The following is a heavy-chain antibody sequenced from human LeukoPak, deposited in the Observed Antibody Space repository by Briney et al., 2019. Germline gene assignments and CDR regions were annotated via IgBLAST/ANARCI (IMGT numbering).Heavy chain of an antibody. CDR2: INHSGST. J-gene: IGHJ5*02. CDR1: GFTFSSYA. V-gene: IGHV4-34*01. CDR3: ARHLGYCTNGVCYERNWFDP. Sequence: KPGGSLRLSCAASGFTFSSYAMSWIRQPPGKGLEWIGEINHSGSTNYNPSLKSRVTISVDTSKNQFSLRLTSVTAADTAVYYCARHLGYCTNGVCYERNWFDPWGQGTLVTVSS. D-gene: IGHD2-8*01.